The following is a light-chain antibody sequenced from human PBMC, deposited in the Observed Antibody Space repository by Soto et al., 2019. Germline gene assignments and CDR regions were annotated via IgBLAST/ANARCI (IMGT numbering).Light chain of an antibody. V-gene: IGKV3-20*01. J-gene: IGKJ5*01. CDR3: QQYGSSPPVT. CDR2: GAS. Sequence: EIVLTQSPGTLSLSPGERATLSCRASQSVSSSYLACYQQKPGPAPMLLIYGASSRATCIPDRFSGSGSGTDCTRTIIILEPEDLALYYCQQYGSSPPVTFGQGTRLEIK. CDR1: QSVSSSY.